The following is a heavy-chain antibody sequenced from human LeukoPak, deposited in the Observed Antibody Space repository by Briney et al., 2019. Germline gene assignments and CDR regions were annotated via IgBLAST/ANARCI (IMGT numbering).Heavy chain of an antibody. J-gene: IGHJ6*03. Sequence: GGSLRLSCAASGFTFSSYEMNWVGQAPGKGLEWCSYISSSGMTIYYADSVKGRFTISRANAKNSLFLQMDTLTPEDTAVYYCARDPYSGGYWNYYYYYMDVWGKGNTVTISS. V-gene: IGHV3-48*03. CDR2: ISSSGMTI. CDR3: ARDPYSGGYWNYYYYYMDV. CDR1: GFTFSSYE. D-gene: IGHD1-26*01.